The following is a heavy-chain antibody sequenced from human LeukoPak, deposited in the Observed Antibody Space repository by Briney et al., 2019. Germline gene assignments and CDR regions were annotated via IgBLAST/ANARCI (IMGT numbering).Heavy chain of an antibody. V-gene: IGHV3-23*01. CDR3: GKNRYSGSLSPFDI. CDR1: GFTFTSYA. D-gene: IGHD1-26*01. CDR2: ISGGGGNA. J-gene: IGHJ3*02. Sequence: PGGSLRLSCAASGFTFTSYAMTWVRQAPGKGLEWVSAISGGGGNAYYADSVKGRFTISRDNSKNTLYLQMNSLRAEDTAVYYCGKNRYSGSLSPFDIWGQGTMVTVSS.